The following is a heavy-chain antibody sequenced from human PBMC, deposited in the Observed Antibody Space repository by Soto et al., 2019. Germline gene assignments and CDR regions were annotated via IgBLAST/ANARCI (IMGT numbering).Heavy chain of an antibody. V-gene: IGHV3-30*18. Sequence: GGSLRLSCAASGFTFSSYGMHWVRQAPGKGLEWVAVISYDGSNKYYADSVKGRFTISRDNSKNTLYLQMNSLRAEDTAVYYCAKEPSSGWLYYFDYWGQGTLVTVSS. J-gene: IGHJ4*02. CDR2: ISYDGSNK. CDR1: GFTFSSYG. CDR3: AKEPSSGWLYYFDY. D-gene: IGHD6-19*01.